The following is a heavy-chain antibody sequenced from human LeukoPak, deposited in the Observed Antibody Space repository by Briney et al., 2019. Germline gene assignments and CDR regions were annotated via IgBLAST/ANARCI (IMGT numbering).Heavy chain of an antibody. Sequence: GGSLRLSCAASGFTFSSYGMHWVRQAPGKGLEWVVVIWYDGSNKYYADSVKGRFTISRDNSKNTLYLQMNSLRAEDTAVYYCARDLTPGSYYPTYYYYGMDVWGQGTTVTVSS. CDR1: GFTFSSYG. CDR2: IWYDGSNK. CDR3: ARDLTPGSYYPTYYYYGMDV. V-gene: IGHV3-33*01. D-gene: IGHD1-26*01. J-gene: IGHJ6*02.